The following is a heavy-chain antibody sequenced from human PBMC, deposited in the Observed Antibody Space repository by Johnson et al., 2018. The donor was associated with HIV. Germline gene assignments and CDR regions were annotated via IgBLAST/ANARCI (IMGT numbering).Heavy chain of an antibody. CDR1: GFTFSNYA. CDR3: VKGVVGAEDVFDI. D-gene: IGHD1-26*01. Sequence: QVQLVESGGGLVQPGRSLRLSCAASGFTFSNYAMHWVRQAPGKGLEWVAVISYDGSNKYYAASGKGRFTVSRDNSKNTLYLQRNSLRAEDTAVYYCVKGVVGAEDVFDIWGQGTMVTVSS. J-gene: IGHJ3*02. CDR2: ISYDGSNK. V-gene: IGHV3-30-3*01.